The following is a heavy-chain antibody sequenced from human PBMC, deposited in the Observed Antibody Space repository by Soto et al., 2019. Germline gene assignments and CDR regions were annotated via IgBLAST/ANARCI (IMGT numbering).Heavy chain of an antibody. CDR3: ARDPAIYSGKFDYGLDV. D-gene: IGHD4-4*01. Sequence: EVQLVESGGGLVQAGGSLRLFCAASGFTFSNYEMNWVRQIPGKGLEWVSYIGTRGRTIYYADSVKGCFTISRDNAKNSLYLQMNSLRAEDTAVYYCARDPAIYSGKFDYGLDVWGRGTTVTVSS. V-gene: IGHV3-48*03. CDR2: IGTRGRTI. CDR1: GFTFSNYE. J-gene: IGHJ6*02.